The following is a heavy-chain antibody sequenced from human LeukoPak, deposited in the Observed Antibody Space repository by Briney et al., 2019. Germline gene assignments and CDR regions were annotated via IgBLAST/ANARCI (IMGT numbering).Heavy chain of an antibody. CDR1: GRSFSGYY. CDR3: ARVHGY. V-gene: IGHV4-34*01. CDR2: INHSGST. J-gene: IGHJ4*02. Sequence: SETLSLTCAVYGRSFSGYYWSWIRQPPGKGLEWIGEINHSGSTNYNPSLKSRVTISVDTSKNQFSLKLSSVTAADTAVYYCARVHGYWGQGTLVTVSS.